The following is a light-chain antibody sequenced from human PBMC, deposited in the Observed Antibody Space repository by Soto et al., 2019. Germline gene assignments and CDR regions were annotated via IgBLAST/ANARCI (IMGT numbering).Light chain of an antibody. CDR2: AAS. CDR3: QQSYSTPRT. CDR1: QSIKNN. Sequence: DIQRTQSPSSLSASVGDRVTIDCRAGQSIKNNLNWYQQKPGRAPQLLIYAASSLHSGVPSRFSGSASGTDFTLTISRLQPEDFATYYCQQSYSTPRTFGQGTKVEIK. J-gene: IGKJ1*01. V-gene: IGKV1-39*01.